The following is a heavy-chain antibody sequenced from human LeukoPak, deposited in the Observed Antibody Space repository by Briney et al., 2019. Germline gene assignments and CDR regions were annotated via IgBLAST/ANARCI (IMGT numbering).Heavy chain of an antibody. CDR2: ISAYNGNT. CDR3: ARSGGRTYYYDSSGTQWGTDY. D-gene: IGHD3-22*01. Sequence: ASVKVSCKASAYTFTSYGISWVRQAPGQGLEWMGWISAYNGNTNYAQKLQGRVTMTTDTSTSTAYMELRSLRSDDTAVYYCARSGGRTYYYDSSGTQWGTDYWGQGTLVTVSS. V-gene: IGHV1-18*01. CDR1: AYTFTSYG. J-gene: IGHJ4*02.